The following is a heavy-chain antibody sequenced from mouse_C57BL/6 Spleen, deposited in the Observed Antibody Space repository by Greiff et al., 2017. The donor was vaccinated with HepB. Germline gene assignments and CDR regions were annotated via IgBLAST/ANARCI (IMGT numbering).Heavy chain of an antibody. CDR2: ISYDGSN. D-gene: IGHD2-2*01. Sequence: EVQLQESGPGLVKPSQSLSLTCSVTGYSITSGYYWNWIRQFPGNKLEWMGYISYDGSNNYNPSLKNRISITRDTSKNQFFLKLNSVTTADTATYYCARIYYGYFYFDYWGQGTTLTVSS. CDR1: GYSITSGYY. J-gene: IGHJ2*01. CDR3: ARIYYGYFYFDY. V-gene: IGHV3-6*01.